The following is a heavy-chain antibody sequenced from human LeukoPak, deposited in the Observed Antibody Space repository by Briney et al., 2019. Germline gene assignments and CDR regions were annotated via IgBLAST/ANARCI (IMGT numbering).Heavy chain of an antibody. D-gene: IGHD2-2*01. CDR1: GFTFSTFS. J-gene: IGHJ4*02. Sequence: GGSLRLSCAASGFTFSTFSMNWVRQAPGKGLEWVSSISKGSGYIYYADSVKGRFTLSRDNAKNSLYLQMNSLRAEDTAIYYCTKDWGTTGPYDYWGQGTLVTVSS. CDR2: ISKGSGYI. CDR3: TKDWGTTGPYDY. V-gene: IGHV3-21*01.